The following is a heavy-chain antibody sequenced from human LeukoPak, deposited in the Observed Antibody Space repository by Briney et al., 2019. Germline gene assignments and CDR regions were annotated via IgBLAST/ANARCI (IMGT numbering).Heavy chain of an antibody. CDR3: AREPPICSSTSCFFYYYYYMDV. V-gene: IGHV1-18*01. D-gene: IGHD2-2*01. CDR1: GYTFTSYG. J-gene: IGHJ6*03. CDR2: ISAYNGNT. Sequence: ASVKVSCKASGYTFTSYGISWVRQAPGQGLEWMGWISAYNGNTNYAQKLQGRVTMTTDTSTSTAYMELRSLRSDDTAVYYCAREPPICSSTSCFFYYYYYMDVWGKGTTVTVSS.